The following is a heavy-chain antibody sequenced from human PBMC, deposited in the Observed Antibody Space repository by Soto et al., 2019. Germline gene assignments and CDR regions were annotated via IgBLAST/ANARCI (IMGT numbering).Heavy chain of an antibody. CDR2: INPSGGST. Sequence: QVQVVQSGAEVKKPGASVKVSCKASGYTFTNYFMHWVRQAPGHGLEWMGRINPSGGSTNYAQKFQGRISMTRDTSTNTVHMELSSLRSEDTAVYYCARGGPEMATIGSFDYWGQGTLVTVSS. CDR1: GYTFTNYF. D-gene: IGHD5-12*01. J-gene: IGHJ4*02. CDR3: ARGGPEMATIGSFDY. V-gene: IGHV1-46*01.